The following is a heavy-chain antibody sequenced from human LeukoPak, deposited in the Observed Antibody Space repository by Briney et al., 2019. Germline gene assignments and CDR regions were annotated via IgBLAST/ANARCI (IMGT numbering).Heavy chain of an antibody. Sequence: GGSLRLSCAVSGFTFNSYGMTWVRQAPGKGLEWVSAISGGGDYIYYADSVKGRFTISRDNSKNTLYLQMNSLRAEDTAVYYCAKEQLTVGPSYPDCWGQGTLVTVSS. CDR2: ISGGGDYI. J-gene: IGHJ4*02. D-gene: IGHD1-26*01. CDR1: GFTFNSYG. V-gene: IGHV3-23*01. CDR3: AKEQLTVGPSYPDC.